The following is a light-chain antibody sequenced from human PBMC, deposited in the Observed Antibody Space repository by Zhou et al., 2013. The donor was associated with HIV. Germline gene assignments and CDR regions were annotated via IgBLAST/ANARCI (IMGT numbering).Light chain of an antibody. CDR1: QSVSSY. V-gene: IGKV3-20*01. CDR2: GAS. Sequence: EVVMTQSPATLSVSPGERATLSCRASQSVSSYLAWYQQKPGQAPRLLIYGASSRATGIPDRFSGSGSGTDFTLTISRLEPEDFAVYYCQQYGSSPGTFGQGTKLEIK. CDR3: QQYGSSPGT. J-gene: IGKJ2*01.